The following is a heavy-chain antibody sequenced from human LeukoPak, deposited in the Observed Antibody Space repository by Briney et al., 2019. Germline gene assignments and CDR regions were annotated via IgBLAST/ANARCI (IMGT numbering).Heavy chain of an antibody. CDR1: GYTFTSYG. D-gene: IGHD3-3*01. Sequence: GESLKISCKASGYTFTSYGISWVRQAPGQGLEWMGWISAYNGNTNYAQKLQGRVTMTTDTSTSTAYMELRSLRSDDTAVYYCARAEETFFGPYGMDVWGQGTTVTVSS. CDR3: ARAEETFFGPYGMDV. V-gene: IGHV1-18*01. CDR2: ISAYNGNT. J-gene: IGHJ6*02.